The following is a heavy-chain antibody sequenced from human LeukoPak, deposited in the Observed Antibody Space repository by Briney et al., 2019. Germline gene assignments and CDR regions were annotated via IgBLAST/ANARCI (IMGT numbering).Heavy chain of an antibody. Sequence: GGSLRLSCAASGFTFSSYAMHWVRQAPGKGLEWVAVISYDGSNKYYADSVKGRFTISRDNSKNTLYLQMNSLRAEDTAVYYCARDLGTTNDPVDYWGQGTLVTVSS. V-gene: IGHV3-30*04. J-gene: IGHJ4*02. CDR1: GFTFSSYA. D-gene: IGHD4-17*01. CDR3: ARDLGTTNDPVDY. CDR2: ISYDGSNK.